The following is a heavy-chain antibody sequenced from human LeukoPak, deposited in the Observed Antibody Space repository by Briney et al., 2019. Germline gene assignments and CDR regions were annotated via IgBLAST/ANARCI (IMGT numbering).Heavy chain of an antibody. CDR3: AREGPTGAAMLDYYYMDV. CDR2: INPHSGGT. CDR1: GYTFTGYY. V-gene: IGHV1-2*02. Sequence: ASVKVSCKASGYTFTGYYMHWVRQAPGQGLEWMGWINPHSGGTNYARTFQGRVTMTRDTSISTAYMELSRLRSDDTAVYYCAREGPTGAAMLDYYYMDVWGKGTTVTVCS. J-gene: IGHJ6*03. D-gene: IGHD2-2*01.